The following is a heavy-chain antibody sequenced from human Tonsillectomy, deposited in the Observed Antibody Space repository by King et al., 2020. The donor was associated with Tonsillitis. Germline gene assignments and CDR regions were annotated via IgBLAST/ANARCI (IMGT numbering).Heavy chain of an antibody. V-gene: IGHV4-39*01. D-gene: IGHD6-13*01. J-gene: IGHJ5*02. CDR3: ARSGGSSWYDWFDP. Sequence: QLQESGPGLVKPSETLSLTCTVSGGSISRSSYYWGWIRQSPGRGLEWIGTSYYSGSTYYNPSLKSRLTISVDTSKNQFSLKLSSVTAADTAVYYCARSGGSSWYDWFDPWGQGTLVTVSS. CDR1: GGSISRSSYY. CDR2: SYYSGST.